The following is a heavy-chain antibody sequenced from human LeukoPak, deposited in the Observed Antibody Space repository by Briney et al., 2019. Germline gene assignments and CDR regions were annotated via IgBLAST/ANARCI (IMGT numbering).Heavy chain of an antibody. J-gene: IGHJ4*02. CDR3: ARGPPFSSGWYDY. D-gene: IGHD6-19*01. V-gene: IGHV4-4*02. CDR2: IYHSGSTT. CDR1: GGSISSVNW. Sequence: KPSGTLSLTCAVSGGSISSVNWWSWVRQPPGKGLEWIGEIYHSGSTTNYNPSLKSRVTISVDTSKNQFSLKLSSVAAADTAVYYCARGPPFSSGWYDYWGQGTLVTVSS.